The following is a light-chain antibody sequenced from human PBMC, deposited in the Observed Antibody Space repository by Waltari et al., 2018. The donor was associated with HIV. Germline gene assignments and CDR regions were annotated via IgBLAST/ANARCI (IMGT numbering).Light chain of an antibody. CDR1: DSSCRYCTF. Sequence: SVVTQPASVSGFPGQSVTSSCTGTDSSCRYCTFVSWYQQHPGKAPKVILFEVDSRASGVDDRFSGSKSGNTASLTISGLRTEDEANYYCSSFTKDFTVIFGGGTKVTIL. CDR2: EVD. J-gene: IGLJ2*01. CDR3: SSFTKDFTVI. V-gene: IGLV2-14*03.